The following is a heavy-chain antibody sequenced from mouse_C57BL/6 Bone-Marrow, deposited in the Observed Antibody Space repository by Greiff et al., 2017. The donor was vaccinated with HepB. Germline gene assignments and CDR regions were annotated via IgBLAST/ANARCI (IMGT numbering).Heavy chain of an antibody. V-gene: IGHV1-5*01. CDR3: TKLLLRSDY. CDR1: GYPFTSSW. D-gene: IGHD1-1*01. J-gene: IGHJ2*01. Sequence: VQLPPSGTLLARPGASVKMSCKTSGYPFTSSWMHWVKQRAGQGLEWVGAIYPGNSDTSYNQKFKGKAKPTAVTSASTAYMELSSLTNEDSAVYYCTKLLLRSDYWGQGTTLTVSS. CDR2: IYPGNSDT.